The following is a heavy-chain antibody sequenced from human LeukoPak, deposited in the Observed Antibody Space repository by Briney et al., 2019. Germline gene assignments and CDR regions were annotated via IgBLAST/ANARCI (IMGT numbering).Heavy chain of an antibody. J-gene: IGHJ5*02. CDR1: GGSISSYY. CDR3: SSSGWYNWFDP. CDR2: IYYGGST. V-gene: IGHV4-59*01. D-gene: IGHD6-19*01. Sequence: SETLSLTCTVSGGSISSYYWSWIRQPPGKGLEWIGYIYYGGSTNYNPSLKSRVTISVDTSKNQFSLKLSSVTAADTAVYYCSSSGWYNWFDPWGQGTLVTVSS.